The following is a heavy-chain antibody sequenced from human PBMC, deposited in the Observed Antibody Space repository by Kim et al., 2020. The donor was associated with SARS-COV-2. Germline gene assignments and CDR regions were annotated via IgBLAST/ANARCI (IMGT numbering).Heavy chain of an antibody. V-gene: IGHV3-7*03. J-gene: IGHJ4*02. CDR3: AILDAAQVPGDI. CDR1: GFTLGNNW. D-gene: IGHD3-10*01. CDR2: IKGDGGEE. Sequence: GGSLRLSCVVSGFTLGNNWMSWVRQAPGKGLEWVAMIKGDGGEEYYADSVKGRFTMSRDNAKNSLYLEMNSLRAEDTAIYYCAILDAAQVPGDIWCQGT.